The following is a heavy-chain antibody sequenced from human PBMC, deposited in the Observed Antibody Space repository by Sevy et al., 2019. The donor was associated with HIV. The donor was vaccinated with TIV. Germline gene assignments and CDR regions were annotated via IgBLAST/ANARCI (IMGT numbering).Heavy chain of an antibody. D-gene: IGHD6-6*01. CDR3: ARAIAARHFDY. CDR1: GGSISSGGYY. CDR2: IYYSGST. J-gene: IGHJ4*02. V-gene: IGHV4-31*03. Sequence: SETLSLTCTVSGGSISSGGYYWSWIRQHPGKGLEWIGYIYYSGSTYYNPSLKSRVTISVDTSKNQFSLKLSSVTAVDTAVYYCARAIAARHFDYWGQGTLVTVSS.